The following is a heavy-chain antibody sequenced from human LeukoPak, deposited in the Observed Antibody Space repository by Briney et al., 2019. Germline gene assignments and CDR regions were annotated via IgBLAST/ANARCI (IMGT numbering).Heavy chain of an antibody. CDR1: GFTFSSYA. CDR2: ISGSGGST. D-gene: IGHD4/OR15-4a*01. J-gene: IGHJ4*02. V-gene: IGHV3-23*01. Sequence: LAGGSLRLSCAASGFTFSSYAMSWVRQAPGKGLEWVSAISGSGGSTYYADSVKGRFTISRDNSKNTLYLQMNSLRAEDTAVYYCAKDFSQYGAPEQADYWGQGTLVTVSS. CDR3: AKDFSQYGAPEQADY.